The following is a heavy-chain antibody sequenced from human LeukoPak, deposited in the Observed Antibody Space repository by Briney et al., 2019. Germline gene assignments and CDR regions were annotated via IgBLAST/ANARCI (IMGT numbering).Heavy chain of an antibody. CDR1: GFTFSSYS. Sequence: GGSLRLSCAASGFTFSSYSMNWVRQAPGKGLEWVSSISSSSSYIYYADSVKGRFTISRDNSKNTLYLQMNSLRAEDTAVYYCAKVRGSDYYFDYWGQGTLVTVSS. CDR2: ISSSSSYI. J-gene: IGHJ4*02. CDR3: AKVRGSDYYFDY. D-gene: IGHD1-26*01. V-gene: IGHV3-21*04.